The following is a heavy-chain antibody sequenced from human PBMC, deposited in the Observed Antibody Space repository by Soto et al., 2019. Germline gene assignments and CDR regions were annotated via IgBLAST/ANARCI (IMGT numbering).Heavy chain of an antibody. V-gene: IGHV3-30-3*01. CDR2: ISYDGSNK. Sequence: GGSLRLSCAASGFTFSSYAMHWVRQAPGKGLEWVAVISYDGSNKYYADSVKGRFTISRDNSKNTLYLQMNSLRAEDTAVYYWAQWEPLHRERHDAFAMRGQGTMVTVSS. CDR1: GFTFSSYA. D-gene: IGHD1-26*01. J-gene: IGHJ3*02. CDR3: AQWEPLHRERHDAFAM.